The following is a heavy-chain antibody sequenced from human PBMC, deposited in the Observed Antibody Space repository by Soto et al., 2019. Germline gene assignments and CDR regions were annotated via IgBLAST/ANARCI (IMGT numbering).Heavy chain of an antibody. CDR2: ISYDGSNK. CDR3: DYYYYGMDV. V-gene: IGHV3-30-3*01. J-gene: IGHJ6*02. Sequence: GGSLRLSCAASGFTFSSYAMHCVRQAPGKGLEWVAVISYDGSNKYYADSVKGRFTISRDNSKNTLYLQMNSLRAEDTAVYYCDYYYYGMDVWGQGTTVTVSS. CDR1: GFTFSSYA.